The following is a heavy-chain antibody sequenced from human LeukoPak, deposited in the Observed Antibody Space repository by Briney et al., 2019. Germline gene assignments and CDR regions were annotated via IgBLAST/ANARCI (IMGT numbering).Heavy chain of an antibody. D-gene: IGHD4/OR15-4a*01. J-gene: IGHJ4*02. CDR1: GDSISSSSHH. CDR2: IYYGRTT. Sequence: SETLSPTCTVSGDSISSSSHHWGWIRQSPGKGLEWIGSIYYGRTTYYNPSLNNRVSISVVTSKNQFSLQLNSMSAADTAVYYCVRHDGRGGATMGALDSWGQGSLVTVSS. V-gene: IGHV4-39*01. CDR3: VRHDGRGGATMGALDS.